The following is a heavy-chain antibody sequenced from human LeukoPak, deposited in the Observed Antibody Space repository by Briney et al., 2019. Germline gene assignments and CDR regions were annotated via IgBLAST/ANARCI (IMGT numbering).Heavy chain of an antibody. CDR1: GYSISSGYY. J-gene: IGHJ4*02. Sequence: SETLSLTCTVSGYSISSGYYWGWIRPPAGKGLEWIGRIYTSGSTNYNPSLKSRVTMSVDTSKNQFSLKLSSVTAADTAVYYCARGSGSGWYYFDYWGQGTLVTVSS. CDR2: IYTSGST. D-gene: IGHD6-19*01. V-gene: IGHV4-4*07. CDR3: ARGSGSGWYYFDY.